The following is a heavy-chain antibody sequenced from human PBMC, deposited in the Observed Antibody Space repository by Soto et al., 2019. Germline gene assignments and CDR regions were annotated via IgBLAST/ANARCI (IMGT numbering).Heavy chain of an antibody. Sequence: SQTLSLTCTVSGGSISSYYWSWIRQPPGKGLEWIGYIYYSGSTNYNPSLKSRVTISVDTSKNQFSRKLSSVTAADTAVYYCARVLSRYDYVWGSYRYRYYFDYWGQGTLVTVSS. V-gene: IGHV4-59*01. D-gene: IGHD3-16*02. CDR3: ARVLSRYDYVWGSYRYRYYFDY. CDR1: GGSISSYY. CDR2: IYYSGST. J-gene: IGHJ4*02.